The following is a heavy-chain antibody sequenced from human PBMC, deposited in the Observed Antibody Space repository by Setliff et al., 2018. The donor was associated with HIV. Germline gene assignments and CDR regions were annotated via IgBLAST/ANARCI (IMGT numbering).Heavy chain of an antibody. CDR3: VREADGPPGNYDL. CDR2: ISSTGNVM. Sequence: GGSLRLSCAGSGFSFSSYEMNWVRQAPGKGLEWVSHISSTGNVMDYADFVKGRFTISRDNARKSLYLEMHSLRAEDTAVYYCVREADGPPGNYDLWGQGALVTVSS. D-gene: IGHD3-3*01. CDR1: GFSFSSYE. V-gene: IGHV3-48*03. J-gene: IGHJ4*02.